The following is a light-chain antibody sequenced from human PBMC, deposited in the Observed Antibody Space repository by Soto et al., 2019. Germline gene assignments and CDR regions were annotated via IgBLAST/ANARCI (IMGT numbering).Light chain of an antibody. CDR3: QQYGSSPGT. CDR2: GAS. CDR1: QSVTSNY. J-gene: IGKJ1*01. V-gene: IGKV3-20*01. Sequence: EIVLTQSPGTLSLSPGERATLSCWASQSVTSNYLAWYQQKPGQAPRLLIFGASIRATGLPDRFSGSGSGTDFTLTISRLEPEDFAVYYCQQYGSSPGTFGQGTKVDI.